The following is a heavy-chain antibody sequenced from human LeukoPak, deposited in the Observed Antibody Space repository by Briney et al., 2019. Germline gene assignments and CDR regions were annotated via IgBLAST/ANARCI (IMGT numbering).Heavy chain of an antibody. J-gene: IGHJ4*02. CDR2: ISNDGSRK. Sequence: GGSLRLSCAPSGFTFSRHGMHWVRQAPGKGLEWVAIISNDGSRKYYAHSVEGRFTISRDNSKNTLYLQMDSLRAEDTAVYYCARDRARNYFDYWGQGTLVTVSS. CDR3: ARDRARNYFDY. CDR1: GFTFSRHG. V-gene: IGHV3-30*03. D-gene: IGHD6-6*01.